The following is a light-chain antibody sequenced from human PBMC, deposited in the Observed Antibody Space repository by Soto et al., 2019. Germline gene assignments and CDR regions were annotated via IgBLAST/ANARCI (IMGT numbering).Light chain of an antibody. CDR2: AAS. CDR1: QSVSGH. CDR3: QQYHDWPWT. J-gene: IGKJ1*01. Sequence: EIVMTQSPATLSVSPGERATLSCRASQSVSGHLAWYRQEPGQPPRLLVYAASTGATGIPARFRGSGSGTEFTLTINSLQSADFAVYYCQQYHDWPWTFGQGTKVEIK. V-gene: IGKV3-15*01.